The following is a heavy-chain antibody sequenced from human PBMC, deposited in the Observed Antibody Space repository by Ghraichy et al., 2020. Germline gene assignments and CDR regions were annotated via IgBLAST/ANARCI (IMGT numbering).Heavy chain of an antibody. CDR3: ASLRAGYCSSATCYGLYYFDH. Sequence: SVKVSCKTSEGTFSSDAIRWVRQAPGQGLAWVGGIFPIFETATYAQSFEGRVTLTADESTSTAYMELSSLRSEGTAVYYCASLRAGYCSSATCYGLYYFDHWGQVSLVTVFS. CDR1: EGTFSSDA. J-gene: IGHJ4*02. D-gene: IGHD2-2*01. CDR2: IFPIFETA. V-gene: IGHV1-69*13.